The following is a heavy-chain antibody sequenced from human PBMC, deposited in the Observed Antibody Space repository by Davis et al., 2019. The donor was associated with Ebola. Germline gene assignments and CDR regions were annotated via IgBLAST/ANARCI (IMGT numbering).Heavy chain of an antibody. J-gene: IGHJ4*02. CDR2: ISSSSSYI. D-gene: IGHD6-13*01. CDR1: GFTFSSYS. CDR3: ARAGQQLVSWSSSGWFVMDY. Sequence: GGSLRLSCAASGFTFSSYSMNWVRQAPGKGLEWVSSISSSSSYIYYADSVKGRFTISRDNAKNSLYLQMNSLRAEDTAVYYCARAGQQLVSWSSSGWFVMDYWGQGTLVTVSS. V-gene: IGHV3-21*01.